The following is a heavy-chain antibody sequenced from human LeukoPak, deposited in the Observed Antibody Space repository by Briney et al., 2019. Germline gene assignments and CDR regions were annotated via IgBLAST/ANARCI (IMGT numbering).Heavy chain of an antibody. Sequence: GGSLRLPCVASQFTFNNFAMDWVRQAPGKGLEWAAALRGDGGATYHADSVRGRFTISRDNAKNSLYLQMNSLRAEDTALYYCGKDIGGGIAVAGTGGYFDYWGQGALVTVSS. CDR1: QFTFNNFA. CDR3: GKDIGGGIAVAGTGGYFDY. D-gene: IGHD6-19*01. V-gene: IGHV3-23*01. CDR2: LRGDGGAT. J-gene: IGHJ4*02.